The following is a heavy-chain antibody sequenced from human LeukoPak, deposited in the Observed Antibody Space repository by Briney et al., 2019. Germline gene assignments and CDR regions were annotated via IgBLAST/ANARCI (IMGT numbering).Heavy chain of an antibody. CDR1: GGSISSYY. CDR2: IYYSGST. V-gene: IGHV4-59*01. Sequence: SETLSLTCTVSGGSISSYYWSWIRQPLGKGLEWIGYIYYSGSTNYNPSLKSLVTISVDTSKYQFSLKLSSVTAAATAVYYCARNIPKYDSLDYWGQGTLVTVSS. J-gene: IGHJ4*02. D-gene: IGHD3-3*01. CDR3: ARNIPKYDSLDY.